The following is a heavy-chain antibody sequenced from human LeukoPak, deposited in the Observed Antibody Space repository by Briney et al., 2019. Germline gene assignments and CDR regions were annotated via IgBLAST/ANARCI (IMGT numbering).Heavy chain of an antibody. CDR3: ARDPGEMATKAYYYMDV. J-gene: IGHJ6*03. Sequence: RRSLRLSCAAPGFTFSSYAMHSVRQAPGKGVEWVAVISYDVSNKYYADSVKGRFTISRDNSKNTPYLQMNSLRAEDTAVYYCARDPGEMATKAYYYMDVWGKGTTVTVSS. CDR2: ISYDVSNK. D-gene: IGHD5-24*01. V-gene: IGHV3-30*04. CDR1: GFTFSSYA.